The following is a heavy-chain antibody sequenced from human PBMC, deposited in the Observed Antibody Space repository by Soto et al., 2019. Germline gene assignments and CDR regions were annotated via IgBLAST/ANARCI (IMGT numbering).Heavy chain of an antibody. CDR3: AREGFGIVVVPAAKVSGFDYYYYGMDV. CDR2: ISAYNGNT. Sequence: ASVKVSCKASGYTFTSYGISWVRQAPGQGLEWMGWISAYNGNTNYAQKLQGRVTMTTDTSTSTAYMELRSLRSDDTAVYYCAREGFGIVVVPAAKVSGFDYYYYGMDVWGQGTTVTVSS. J-gene: IGHJ6*02. D-gene: IGHD2-2*01. V-gene: IGHV1-18*04. CDR1: GYTFTSYG.